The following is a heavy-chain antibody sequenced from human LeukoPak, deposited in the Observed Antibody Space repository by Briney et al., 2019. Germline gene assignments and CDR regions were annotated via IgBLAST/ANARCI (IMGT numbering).Heavy chain of an antibody. CDR2: ISSSRRTI. J-gene: IGHJ5*02. V-gene: IGHV3-48*01. D-gene: IGHD3-22*01. Sequence: GGSLRLSCAASGFTFSSYNINWVRQAPGKGLEWVSYISSSRRTISYADSVKGRFTISRDNSKNTLYLQMNSLRAEDTAVYYCAKDGSSGYYLTGNWFDPWGQGTLVTVSS. CDR1: GFTFSSYN. CDR3: AKDGSSGYYLTGNWFDP.